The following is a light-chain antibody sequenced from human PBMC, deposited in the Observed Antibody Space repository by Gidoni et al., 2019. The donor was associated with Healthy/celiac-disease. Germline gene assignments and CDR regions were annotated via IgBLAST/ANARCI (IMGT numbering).Light chain of an antibody. CDR2: KAS. V-gene: IGKV1-5*03. CDR1: QSISSW. Sequence: DIQMNPSPSTLSASVGDRVTITCRASQSISSWLAWYQQKPGKAPKLLIYKASSLESGVPSRFSGSGSGTEFTLTISSLQPDDFATYYCQQYNSYSFTFGPGTKVDIK. J-gene: IGKJ3*01. CDR3: QQYNSYSFT.